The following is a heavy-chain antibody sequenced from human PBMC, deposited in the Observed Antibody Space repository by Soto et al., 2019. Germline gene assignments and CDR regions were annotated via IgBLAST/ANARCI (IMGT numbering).Heavy chain of an antibody. Sequence: EVQLVESGGGLVQPGRSLRLSCAASGFTFDDYAMHWVRQAPGKGLEWVSGISWNSGSIGYADSVKGRFTISRDNAKNSLYLQMNSLRAEDTDLYYCAKSYGESPLDYYYMDVWGKGTTVTVSS. CDR3: AKSYGESPLDYYYMDV. D-gene: IGHD4-17*01. CDR1: GFTFDDYA. J-gene: IGHJ6*03. V-gene: IGHV3-9*01. CDR2: ISWNSGSI.